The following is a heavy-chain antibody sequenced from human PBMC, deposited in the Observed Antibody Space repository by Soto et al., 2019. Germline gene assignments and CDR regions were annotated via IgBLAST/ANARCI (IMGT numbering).Heavy chain of an antibody. J-gene: IGHJ5*02. CDR3: ARGHWHLSWFDP. CDR2: INHSGST. V-gene: IGHV4-34*01. CDR1: GGSFSGYY. D-gene: IGHD3-3*02. Sequence: KPSETLSLTCAVYGGSFSGYYWSWIRQPPGKGLEWIGEINHSGSTNYNPSLKSRVTISVDTSKNQFSLKLSSVTAADTAVYYCARGHWHLSWFDPWGQGTLVTVPQ.